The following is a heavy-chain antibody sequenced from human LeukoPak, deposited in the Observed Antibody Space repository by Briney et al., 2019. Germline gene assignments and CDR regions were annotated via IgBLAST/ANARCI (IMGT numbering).Heavy chain of an antibody. Sequence: GGSLRLSCVVSGVTFSSHWMSWVRQAPGKGLEWVANIKQDGSERYYVDSVKGRFTISRDNAKNSVFLQMNSLRAEDAAVYYCARDPNLYSGTYDTYWGQGTLVTVSS. V-gene: IGHV3-7*03. D-gene: IGHD1-26*01. CDR3: ARDPNLYSGTYDTY. CDR1: GVTFSSHW. J-gene: IGHJ4*02. CDR2: IKQDGSER.